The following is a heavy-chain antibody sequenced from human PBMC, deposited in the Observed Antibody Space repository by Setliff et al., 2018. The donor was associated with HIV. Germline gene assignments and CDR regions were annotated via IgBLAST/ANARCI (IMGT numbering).Heavy chain of an antibody. V-gene: IGHV4-38-2*01. D-gene: IGHD1-20*01. CDR2: VHHSGST. Sequence: SETLSLTCAVSGYSISTAYYWAWIRQPPGMGLEWIGGVHHSGSTHYNPSLRSRVTISPQTSKNQFSLELTSVTAADTAVYYCARQYNRQYGMDVWGQGTTVTVSS. J-gene: IGHJ6*02. CDR1: GYSISTAYY. CDR3: ARQYNRQYGMDV.